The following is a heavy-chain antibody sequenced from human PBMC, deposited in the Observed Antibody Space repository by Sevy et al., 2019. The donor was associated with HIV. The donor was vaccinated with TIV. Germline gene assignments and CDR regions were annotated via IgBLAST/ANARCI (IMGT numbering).Heavy chain of an antibody. Sequence: SETLSLTCTVSGGSINTIAYYWGWVRQPPGKGLEWIGSISYSGSSYYNPSLKSRVTISVDTSRNLFSLNLSSVTAADTGTAADTAIYYCVRHLFHDFAWGSHRYRDAFDLWGQGTLVTVSS. CDR2: ISYSGSS. CDR3: TAIYYCVRHLFHDFAWGSHRYRDAFDL. CDR1: GGSINTIAYY. V-gene: IGHV4-39*01. D-gene: IGHD3-16*02. J-gene: IGHJ3*01.